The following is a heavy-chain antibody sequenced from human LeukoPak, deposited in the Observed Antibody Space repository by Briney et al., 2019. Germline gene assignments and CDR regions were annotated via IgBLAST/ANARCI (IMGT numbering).Heavy chain of an antibody. V-gene: IGHV1-24*01. D-gene: IGHD2-2*02. Sequence: ASVKVSCKVSGYTLTELSMHWVRQAPGKGLEWMGGFDPEDGETIYAQKFQGRVTMTEDTSTDTAYMELSSLRSEDTAVYYCATDRGYCSRTSCYTVGLIYFQHWGQGTLVTVSS. CDR2: FDPEDGET. J-gene: IGHJ1*01. CDR1: GYTLTELS. CDR3: ATDRGYCSRTSCYTVGLIYFQH.